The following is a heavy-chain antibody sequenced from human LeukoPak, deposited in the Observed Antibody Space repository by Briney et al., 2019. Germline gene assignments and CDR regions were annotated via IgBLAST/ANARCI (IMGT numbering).Heavy chain of an antibody. Sequence: PSETLSLTCTVSGASIRSYDWSWIRQPAGNGLEWIGRIYTSGSTNYNPSLKSRVTISVDTSKNQFSLKLSSVTAADTAVYYCARTTEGGYTYDYFYYYYMDVWGKGTTVTISS. CDR1: GASIRSYD. V-gene: IGHV4-4*07. D-gene: IGHD5-18*01. J-gene: IGHJ6*03. CDR2: IYTSGST. CDR3: ARTTEGGYTYDYFYYYYMDV.